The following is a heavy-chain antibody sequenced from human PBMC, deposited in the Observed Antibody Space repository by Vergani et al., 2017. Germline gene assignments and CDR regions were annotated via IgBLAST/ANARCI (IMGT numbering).Heavy chain of an antibody. CDR2: IYTSGST. J-gene: IGHJ4*02. CDR1: GGSISSGSYY. CDR3: ARMPGVYRGYDIDY. D-gene: IGHD5-12*01. Sequence: QVQLQESGPGLVKPSQTLSLTCTVSGGSISSGSYYWSWIRQPAGKGLEWIGRIYTSGSTNYNPSLKSRVTISVDTSKNQFSLKLSSVTAADTAVYYCARMPGVYRGYDIDYWGQGTLVTVSS. V-gene: IGHV4-61*02.